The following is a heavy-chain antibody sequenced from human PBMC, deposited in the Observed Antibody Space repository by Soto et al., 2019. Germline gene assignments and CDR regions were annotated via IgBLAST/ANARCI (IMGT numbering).Heavy chain of an antibody. V-gene: IGHV3-33*01. CDR1: GFTFNTYS. Sequence: QVQLEESGGGVVQPGRSLRLSCEASGFTFNTYSMHWVRQPPGKGLEWLAAIWYDGTQKYYADSVKGRFIISRDNSKKTLDVEMNSLRAEDTAVYYCARAGGTTVTGLWHFDSWGQGTLVTVSS. CDR3: ARAGGTTVTGLWHFDS. D-gene: IGHD4-17*01. CDR2: IWYDGTQK. J-gene: IGHJ4*02.